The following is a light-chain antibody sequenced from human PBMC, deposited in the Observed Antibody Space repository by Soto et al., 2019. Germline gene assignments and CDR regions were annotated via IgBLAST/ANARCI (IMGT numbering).Light chain of an antibody. J-gene: IGKJ2*01. CDR2: DAS. Sequence: DIQMTQSPSTLSASVGDRVTITCRASQSISSWLAWYQQKPGKAPKLLIYDASSLESGVPSRFSGSGSGTELTLTISSLQPDDFATYYCQQYNSYPRYTFGQGTKLEIK. CDR1: QSISSW. V-gene: IGKV1-5*01. CDR3: QQYNSYPRYT.